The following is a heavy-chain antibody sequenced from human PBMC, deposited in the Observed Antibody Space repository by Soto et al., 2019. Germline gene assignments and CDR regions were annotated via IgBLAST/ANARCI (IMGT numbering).Heavy chain of an antibody. CDR1: GFTFSSYA. Sequence: QVQLVESGGGVVQPGRSLRLSCAASGFTFSSYAMHWVRQAPGKGLEWGAVISYDGSNKYYADSVKGRFTISRDNSKNTLYLQMNSLRAEDTAVYYCARDSQAYYYDSSGSGGYDYWGQGTLVTVSS. CDR3: ARDSQAYYYDSSGSGGYDY. J-gene: IGHJ4*02. CDR2: ISYDGSNK. D-gene: IGHD3-22*01. V-gene: IGHV3-30-3*01.